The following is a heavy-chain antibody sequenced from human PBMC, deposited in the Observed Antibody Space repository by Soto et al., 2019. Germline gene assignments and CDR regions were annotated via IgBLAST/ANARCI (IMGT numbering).Heavy chain of an antibody. V-gene: IGHV3-7*01. CDR3: ARDGYDDSHFDR. D-gene: IGHD4-17*01. Sequence: PGGSLRLSCAASGFSISNNWMSWVRQAPGKGLEWVANIKQDGSEKFYVDSVRGRFTISRDNAKNSVYLQMNSLRAEDTSVYYCARDGYDDSHFDRWGQGTLVTVSS. CDR2: IKQDGSEK. CDR1: GFSISNNW. J-gene: IGHJ4*02.